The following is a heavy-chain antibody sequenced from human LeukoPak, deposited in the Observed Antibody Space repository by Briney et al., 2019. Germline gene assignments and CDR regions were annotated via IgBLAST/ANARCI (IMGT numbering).Heavy chain of an antibody. Sequence: GGSLRLSCAASGFTFSSYSMNWVRQAPGKGLEWVSSISSSSSYIYYADSVKGRFTISRDNAKNSLYLQMNSLRAEDTAVYYCARVGIAAAGLDFDYWGQGTLVTVSS. V-gene: IGHV3-21*01. D-gene: IGHD6-13*01. CDR2: ISSSSSYI. J-gene: IGHJ4*02. CDR1: GFTFSSYS. CDR3: ARVGIAAAGLDFDY.